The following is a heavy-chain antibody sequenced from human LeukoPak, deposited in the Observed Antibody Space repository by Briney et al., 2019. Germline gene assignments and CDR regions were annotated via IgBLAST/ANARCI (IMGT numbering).Heavy chain of an antibody. CDR1: GFTLSSYE. CDR3: AKSVGSGSYYKSYYYYMDV. V-gene: IGHV3-23*01. J-gene: IGHJ6*03. CDR2: ISGSGGST. D-gene: IGHD3-10*01. Sequence: PGGSLRLSCTVSGFTLSSYEMSWIRQAPGKGLEWVSAISGSGGSTYYADSVKGRFTISRDNSKNTLYLQMNSLRAEDTAVYYCAKSVGSGSYYKSYYYYMDVWGKGTTVTISS.